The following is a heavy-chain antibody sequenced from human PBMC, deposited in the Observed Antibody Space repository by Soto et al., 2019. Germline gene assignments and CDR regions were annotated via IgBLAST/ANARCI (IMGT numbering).Heavy chain of an antibody. CDR1: DGSITGYY. J-gene: IGHJ3*02. V-gene: IGHV4-4*07. CDR3: VRGDVFDI. CDR2: IYSTGNA. D-gene: IGHD3-10*01. Sequence: QVQLQEWGPGLVKPSETLSLRCTVSDGSITGYYWSWVRQPAGKGLEWIGRIYSTGNANYNPSLKSRVTMSVDTSQNRFSLELTSVTAADTAMYYCVRGDVFDIWGRGTKVTVSS.